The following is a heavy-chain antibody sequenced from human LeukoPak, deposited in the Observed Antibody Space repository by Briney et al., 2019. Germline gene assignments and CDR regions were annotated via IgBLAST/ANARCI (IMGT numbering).Heavy chain of an antibody. CDR3: ARSSIAARPGGYYYYMGV. J-gene: IGHJ6*03. V-gene: IGHV1-8*01. Sequence: ASVKVSCKASGYTFTSYDINWVRQATGQGLEWMGWMNPNSGNTGYAQKFQGRVTMTRNTSISTAYMELSSLRSEDTAVYYCARSSIAARPGGYYYYMGVWGKGTTVTVSS. CDR1: GYTFTSYD. D-gene: IGHD6-6*01. CDR2: MNPNSGNT.